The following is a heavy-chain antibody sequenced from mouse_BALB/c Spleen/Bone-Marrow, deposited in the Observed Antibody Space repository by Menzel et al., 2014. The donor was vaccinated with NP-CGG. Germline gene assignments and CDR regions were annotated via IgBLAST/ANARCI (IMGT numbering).Heavy chain of an antibody. CDR2: IYPGDGDT. CDR3: ARPLNWDPYAMDY. D-gene: IGHD4-1*02. Sequence: QVQLQQSGPELVKPGASVKISCKASGYAFSSSWMNWVKQRPGQGLEWIGRIYPGDGDTKYNGKFKGKATPTADKSSSTAYMQLSSLTSVDSAVYFCARPLNWDPYAMDYWGQGTSVTVSS. CDR1: GYAFSSSW. J-gene: IGHJ4*01. V-gene: IGHV1-82*01.